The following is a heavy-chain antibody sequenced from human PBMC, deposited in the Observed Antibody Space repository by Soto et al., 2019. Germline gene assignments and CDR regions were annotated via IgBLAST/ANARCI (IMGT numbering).Heavy chain of an antibody. Sequence: GESLKISCKGSGYSFTSYWIGWVRQMPGKGLEWMGIIYPGDSDTRYSPSFQGQVTISADKSIGTAYLQWSSLKASDTAMYYCARTAAAGKYYYGVDVWDQGTTVTVSS. D-gene: IGHD6-13*01. J-gene: IGHJ6*02. V-gene: IGHV5-51*01. CDR2: IYPGDSDT. CDR1: GYSFTSYW. CDR3: ARTAAAGKYYYGVDV.